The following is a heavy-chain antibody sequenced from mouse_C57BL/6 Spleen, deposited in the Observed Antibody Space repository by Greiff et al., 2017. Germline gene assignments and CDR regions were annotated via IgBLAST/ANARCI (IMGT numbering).Heavy chain of an antibody. CDR3: ARSKWAAQATGAMDY. Sequence: QVQLQHPGAELVKPGASVKMSCKASGYTFTSYWITWVKQRPGQGLEWIGDIYPGSGSTNYNEKFKSKATLTVDTSSSTAYMQRSSLTSEDSAVYYCARSKWAAQATGAMDYWGQGTSVTVSS. CDR1: GYTFTSYW. J-gene: IGHJ4*01. CDR2: IYPGSGST. V-gene: IGHV1-55*01. D-gene: IGHD3-2*02.